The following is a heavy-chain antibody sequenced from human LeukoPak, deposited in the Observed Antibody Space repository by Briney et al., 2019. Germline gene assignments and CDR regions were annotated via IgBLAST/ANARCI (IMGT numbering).Heavy chain of an antibody. CDR2: IYPGDSDT. CDR1: GSNFTNYW. J-gene: IGHJ4*02. D-gene: IGHD3-22*01. Sequence: GASLQISCKGSGSNFTNYWIGWVRQLPGKGLEWMGIIYPGDSDTRYSPSFQGQVTISADKSFSTAYLQWSSLEASDTAMYYCARLPYYYDSSGYLDYWGQGTLVTVSS. V-gene: IGHV5-51*01. CDR3: ARLPYYYDSSGYLDY.